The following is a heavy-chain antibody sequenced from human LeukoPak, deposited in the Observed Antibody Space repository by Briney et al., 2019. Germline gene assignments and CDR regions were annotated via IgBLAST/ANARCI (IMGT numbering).Heavy chain of an antibody. CDR1: GFTFSYYM. J-gene: IGHJ4*02. CDR2: MRTDGSVP. Sequence: GGSLRLSCEVSGFTFSYYMMTWVRQAPGEGLEWVANMRTDGSVPSYVDSVEGRFTISRDNAKSSLYLQMNNLRVEDTAVYYCARDKDFTIDYWGQGTLVTVSS. CDR3: ARDKDFTIDY. D-gene: IGHD3-10*01. V-gene: IGHV3-7*01.